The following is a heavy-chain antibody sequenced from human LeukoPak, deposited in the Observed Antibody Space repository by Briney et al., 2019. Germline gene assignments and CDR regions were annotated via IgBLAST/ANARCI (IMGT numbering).Heavy chain of an antibody. J-gene: IGHJ4*02. CDR2: ISSSSSTI. D-gene: IGHD5-24*01. V-gene: IGHV3-48*01. CDR1: GFTFSSYS. CDR3: ARHLRAPDGNSFFDY. Sequence: GGSLRLSCAASGFTFSSYSMNWVRQAPGKGLEWVSYISSSSSTIYYADSVKGRFTISRDNAKNSLYLQMNSLRAEDTAVYYCARHLRAPDGNSFFDYWGQGTLVTVSS.